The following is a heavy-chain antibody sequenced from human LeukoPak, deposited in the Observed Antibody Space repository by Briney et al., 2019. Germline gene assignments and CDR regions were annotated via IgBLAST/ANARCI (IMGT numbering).Heavy chain of an antibody. J-gene: IGHJ4*02. CDR3: ARASIAAADPLFDY. CDR1: GGSISSSSYS. CDR2: IYYSGST. V-gene: IGHV4-39*07. D-gene: IGHD6-13*01. Sequence: PSETLSLTCTVSGGSISSSSYSWGWIRQPPGKGLEWIGSIYYSGSTNYNPSLKSRVTISVDTSKNQFSLKLSSVTAADTAVYYCARASIAAADPLFDYWGLGTLVTVSS.